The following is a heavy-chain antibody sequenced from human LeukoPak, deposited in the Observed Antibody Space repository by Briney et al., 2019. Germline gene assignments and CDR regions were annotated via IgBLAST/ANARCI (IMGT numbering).Heavy chain of an antibody. D-gene: IGHD2-8*01. CDR2: LSRGGETR. CDR3: AKEQRIRHCSEGVCMEGYYFDY. CDR1: GFPFNMFA. V-gene: IGHV3-23*01. J-gene: IGHJ4*02. Sequence: QSGGSLRLSCTGSGFPFNMFAMNWVRQAPGQGLEWVSSLSRGGETRKYADSVKGRFTVSRDASKNMVFLQMNDLRPEDTAVYYCAKEQRIRHCSEGVCMEGYYFDYWGQGSLVTVSS.